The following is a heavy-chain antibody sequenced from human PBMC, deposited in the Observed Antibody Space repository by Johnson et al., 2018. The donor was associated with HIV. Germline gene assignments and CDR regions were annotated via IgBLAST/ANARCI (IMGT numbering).Heavy chain of an antibody. CDR1: GFTFSNYW. CDR2: IKRKIDGGTT. J-gene: IGHJ3*02. V-gene: IGHV3-15*05. CDR3: ARVSRYCSGGSCLDGFDI. Sequence: VQLVESGGGLVQPGGSLRLSCEASGFTFSNYWMHWVRQAPGKGLVWVSRIKRKIDGGTTDYAASVKGRFNISRDDSKNTLYLQMNSLRAEDAALYYGARVSRYCSGGSCLDGFDIWGQGTMVTVSS. D-gene: IGHD2-15*01.